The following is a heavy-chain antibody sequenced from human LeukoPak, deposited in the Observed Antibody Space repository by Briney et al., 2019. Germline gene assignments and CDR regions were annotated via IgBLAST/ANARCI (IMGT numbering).Heavy chain of an antibody. CDR2: IYHSGNT. J-gene: IGHJ4*02. CDR3: ARAGYGDSDFDY. CDR1: GGSISSSSYY. V-gene: IGHV4-39*07. D-gene: IGHD4-17*01. Sequence: SGTLSLTCTVSGGSISSSSYYWGWIRQPPGKGLEWIGSIYHSGNTYYNPSLKSRVTISVDTSKNQFSLKLNSVTAADTAVYYCARAGYGDSDFDYWGQGTLVTVSS.